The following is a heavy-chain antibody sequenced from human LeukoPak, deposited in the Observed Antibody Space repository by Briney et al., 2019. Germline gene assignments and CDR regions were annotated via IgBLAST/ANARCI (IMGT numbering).Heavy chain of an antibody. J-gene: IGHJ4*02. CDR2: IKQHGSEQ. D-gene: IGHD4-17*01. CDR1: GFTFSGYW. V-gene: IGHV3-7*02. CDR3: ATFASTARSFDY. Sequence: GGSLRLSCAASGFTFSGYWMSWVRQAPGKGLEWVANIKQHGSEQYYVDSVKGRFTISRDNAKNSLYLQMDSLRAEDTAVYYCATFASTARSFDYWGQGTLVTVSS.